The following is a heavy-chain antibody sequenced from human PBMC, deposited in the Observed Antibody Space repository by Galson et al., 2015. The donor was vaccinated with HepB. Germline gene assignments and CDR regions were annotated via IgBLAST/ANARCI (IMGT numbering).Heavy chain of an antibody. CDR3: ARVTPEPETDYGDYETGPNTGWFDP. J-gene: IGHJ5*02. CDR1: GFTFSSYW. D-gene: IGHD4-17*01. Sequence: SLRLSCAASGFTFSSYWMSWVRQAPGKGLEWVANIKQDGSEKYYVDSVKGRFTISRDNAKNSLYLQMNSLRAEDTAVYYCARVTPEPETDYGDYETGPNTGWFDPWGQGTLVTVSS. CDR2: IKQDGSEK. V-gene: IGHV3-7*03.